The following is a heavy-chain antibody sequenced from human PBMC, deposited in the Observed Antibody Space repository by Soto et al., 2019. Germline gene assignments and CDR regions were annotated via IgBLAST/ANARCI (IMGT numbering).Heavy chain of an antibody. CDR3: AVAVAGPTAIGY. Sequence: EVQLVESGGGLVQPGGSLRLSCAASGFTFSNYWMHWVRQAPGKGLVWVSRINSDGSRTSYADSVKGRFTISRDNAKNTLYLQMNSLRAEHTAVYYCAVAVAGPTAIGYWGQGTLVTVSS. J-gene: IGHJ4*02. V-gene: IGHV3-74*01. D-gene: IGHD6-19*01. CDR1: GFTFSNYW. CDR2: INSDGSRT.